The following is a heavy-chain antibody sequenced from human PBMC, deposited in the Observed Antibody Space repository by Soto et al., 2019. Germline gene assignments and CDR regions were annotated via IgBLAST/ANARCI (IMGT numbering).Heavy chain of an antibody. CDR3: WRVAGALADRGRHFYYEMDV. CDR1: VGTFRSHS. D-gene: IGHD6-19*01. J-gene: IGHJ6*02. Sequence: QMQLVQSGAEVKKPGSSVRVSCKAFVGTFRSHSITWVRQAPGQGLEWMGEIIPMFGTSNYAQKFQGRVTITADTSRTTVYMERTNLTAAAASVYFCWRVAGALADRGRHFYYEMDVGGQGTTVTVSS. CDR2: IIPMFGTS. V-gene: IGHV1-69*06.